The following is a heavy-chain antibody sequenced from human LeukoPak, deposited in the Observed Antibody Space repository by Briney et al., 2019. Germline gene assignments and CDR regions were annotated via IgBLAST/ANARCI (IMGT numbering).Heavy chain of an antibody. CDR3: ARIYDSSGYFDY. V-gene: IGHV4-30-2*01. J-gene: IGHJ4*02. CDR2: IYHSGST. Sequence: SQTLSLTCAVSGGSISSGGYSWRWIRQPPGKGLEWIGYIYHSGSTYYNPSLKSRVTISVDRSKNQFSLKLSSVTAADTAVYYCARIYDSSGYFDYWGQGTLVTVSS. D-gene: IGHD3-22*01. CDR1: GGSISSGGYS.